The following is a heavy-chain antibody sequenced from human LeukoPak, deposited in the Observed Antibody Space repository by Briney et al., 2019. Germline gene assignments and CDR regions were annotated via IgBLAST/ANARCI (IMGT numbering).Heavy chain of an antibody. CDR1: GFTFSSYS. D-gene: IGHD6-19*01. CDR2: ISSSSSYI. J-gene: IGHJ4*02. Sequence: PGGSLRLSCAASGFTFSSYSMNLVRQAPGKGLEWVSSISSSSSYIYYADSVKGRFTISRDNAKNSLYLQMNSLRAEDTAVYYCARALEPSIAVIDYWGQGTLVTVSS. V-gene: IGHV3-21*01. CDR3: ARALEPSIAVIDY.